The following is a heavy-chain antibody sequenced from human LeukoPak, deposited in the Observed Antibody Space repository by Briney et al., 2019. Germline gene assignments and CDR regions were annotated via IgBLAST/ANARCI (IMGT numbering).Heavy chain of an antibody. CDR2: INHSGGT. Sequence: SETLSLTCAVYGGSFSSYYWSWIRQPPGKGLEWIGEINHSGGTNYNPSLKSRVTISVDTSKNQFSLRLSSVTAADTAVYYCARGFRVIASTYRSGWYYFDYWGQGTLVTVSS. CDR1: GGSFSSYY. V-gene: IGHV4-34*01. CDR3: ARGFRVIASTYRSGWYYFDY. J-gene: IGHJ4*02. D-gene: IGHD6-19*01.